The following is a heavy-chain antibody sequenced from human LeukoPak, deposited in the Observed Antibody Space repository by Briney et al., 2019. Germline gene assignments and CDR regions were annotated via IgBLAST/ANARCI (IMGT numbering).Heavy chain of an antibody. D-gene: IGHD5-24*01. V-gene: IGHV4-34*01. CDR3: TRHVDMATIYFDY. Sequence: SETLSLTCAVYGGSFSGYYWSWIRQPPGKGLEWIGEINHSGSTNYNPSLKSRVTISVDTSKNQFSLRLSSMTATDTSVYYCTRHVDMATIYFDYWGQGTLVTVSS. CDR1: GGSFSGYY. CDR2: INHSGST. J-gene: IGHJ4*02.